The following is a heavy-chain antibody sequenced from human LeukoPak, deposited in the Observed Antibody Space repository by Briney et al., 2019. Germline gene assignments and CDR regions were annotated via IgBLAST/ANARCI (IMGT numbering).Heavy chain of an antibody. J-gene: IGHJ4*02. CDR2: ISSTSSYI. V-gene: IGHV3-21*01. CDR1: GFTFSSYS. Sequence: GGSLRLSCAASGFTFSSYSMNWVRQAPGKGLEWVSSISSTSSYIYYADSVKGRFTIPRDNAKNSLYLQMNSLRAEDTAVYYCARASSGWAVDLYYFDYWGQGALVTVSS. CDR3: ARASSGWAVDLYYFDY. D-gene: IGHD6-19*01.